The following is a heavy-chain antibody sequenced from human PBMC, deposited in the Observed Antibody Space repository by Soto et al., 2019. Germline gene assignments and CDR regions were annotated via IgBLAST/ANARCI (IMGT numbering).Heavy chain of an antibody. CDR3: ARSIRGPRRFNGMDV. CDR2: IERDDDDK. Sequence: SGPTLVNPTDPLTVTCTFSGFSLTSPGMCVSWIRQPPGKALEWLALIERDDDDKYYSTSLKTRLTISKDTRKNQVVLTMANMDPADTGTYYCARSIRGPRRFNGMDVWGKGTTVTVSS. V-gene: IGHV2-70*01. CDR1: GFSLTSPGMC. J-gene: IGHJ6*04. D-gene: IGHD1-20*01.